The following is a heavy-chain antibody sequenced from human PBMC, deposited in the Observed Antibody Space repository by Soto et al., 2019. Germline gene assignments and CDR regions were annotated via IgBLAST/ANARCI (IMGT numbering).Heavy chain of an antibody. J-gene: IGHJ4*02. D-gene: IGHD3-22*01. CDR1: GYTFTSYG. CDR3: ARAGPTYYYDSSGYSDY. CDR2: ISAYNGNT. V-gene: IGHV1-18*04. Sequence: ASVKVSCKASGYTFTSYGISWVRQAPGQGLEWMGWISAYNGNTNYAQKLQGRVTMTTDTSTSTAYMELRSLRSDDTAVYYCARAGPTYYYDSSGYSDYWGQGTLVTVPS.